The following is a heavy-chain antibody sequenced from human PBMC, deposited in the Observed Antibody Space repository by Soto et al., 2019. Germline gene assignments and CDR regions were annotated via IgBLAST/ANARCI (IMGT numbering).Heavy chain of an antibody. CDR3: GRDGGRHSGGSAY. J-gene: IGHJ4*02. Sequence: QVQLVQSGAEVKKPGSSVKVSCKASGGTFSSYSINWVRQAPGQGLEWMGEIIPIFVTANYAQKFQSRVTITADESTGTAYMELSSLRSEDTAVYYCGRDGGRHSGGSAYWGQGTLVTVSS. V-gene: IGHV1-69*01. D-gene: IGHD3-16*01. CDR1: GGTFSSYS. CDR2: IIPIFVTA.